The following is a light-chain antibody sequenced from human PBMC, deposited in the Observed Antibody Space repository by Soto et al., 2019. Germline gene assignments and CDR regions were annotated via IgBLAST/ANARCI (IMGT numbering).Light chain of an antibody. CDR1: SSDVGGYNY. V-gene: IGLV2-14*01. J-gene: IGLJ1*01. CDR3: SSYTSSSTLEV. CDR2: DVS. Sequence: QSALTQPASVSGSPGQSITISCTGTSSDVGGYNYVSWYQQHPGKAPKLMIYDVSNRPSGVSNRFSGSKSGNTASLTISGLQAEDEADYYCSSYTSSSTLEVFEIGTKVTVL.